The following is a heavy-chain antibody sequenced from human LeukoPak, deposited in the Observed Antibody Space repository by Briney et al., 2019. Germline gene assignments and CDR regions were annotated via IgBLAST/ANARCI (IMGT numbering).Heavy chain of an antibody. CDR3: ASDRGPYCSSTSCYPLSLGY. CDR1: GGSISSYY. D-gene: IGHD2-2*01. Sequence: SETLSLTCTVSGGSISSYYWSWIRQPAGKGLEWIGRIYTSGSTNYNPSLKSRVTMSVDTSKNQFSLKLSSVTAADTAVYYCASDRGPYCSSTSCYPLSLGYWGQGTLVTVSS. CDR2: IYTSGST. V-gene: IGHV4-4*07. J-gene: IGHJ4*02.